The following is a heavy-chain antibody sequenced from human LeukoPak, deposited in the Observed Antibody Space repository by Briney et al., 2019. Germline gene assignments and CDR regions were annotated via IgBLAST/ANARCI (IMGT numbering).Heavy chain of an antibody. CDR3: ARDGDYYGSGSYYPDY. CDR1: GFTVSSNY. Sequence: GGSLRLSCAASGFTVSSNYMSWVRQAPGMGLEWVSVIYSGGSTYYADSVKGRFTISRDNSKNTLYLQMNSLRAEDTAVYYCARDGDYYGSGSYYPDYWGQGSLVSVSS. V-gene: IGHV3-53*05. CDR2: IYSGGST. J-gene: IGHJ4*02. D-gene: IGHD3-10*01.